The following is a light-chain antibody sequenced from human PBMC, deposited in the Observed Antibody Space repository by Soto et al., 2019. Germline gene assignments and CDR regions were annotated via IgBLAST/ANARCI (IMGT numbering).Light chain of an antibody. J-gene: IGKJ4*01. Sequence: EIVLTQSPATLSLSPGERATLCCRASQSVSSYLAWYQQKPGQAPRLLIFDASNRATGITARFSGSGPGTDYTLTISSLEPEDFAGYYCQQRSNWPFLTFGGGTKVEIK. CDR2: DAS. CDR1: QSVSSY. CDR3: QQRSNWPFLT. V-gene: IGKV3-11*01.